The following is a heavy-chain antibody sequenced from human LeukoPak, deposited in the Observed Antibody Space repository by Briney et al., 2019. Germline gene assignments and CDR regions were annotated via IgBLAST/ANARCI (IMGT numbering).Heavy chain of an antibody. CDR2: ISSSAGST. J-gene: IGHJ4*02. CDR1: GFTFSSYW. D-gene: IGHD5-18*01. Sequence: GGSLRLSCAASGFTFSSYWMTWVRQAPGKGPEWVSVISSSAGSTYYADSVKGRFTISRDNSKNTLYLQMNSLRAEDTAVYYCAKGSGRGYSYGLEYWGQGTLVTVSS. CDR3: AKGSGRGYSYGLEY. V-gene: IGHV3-23*01.